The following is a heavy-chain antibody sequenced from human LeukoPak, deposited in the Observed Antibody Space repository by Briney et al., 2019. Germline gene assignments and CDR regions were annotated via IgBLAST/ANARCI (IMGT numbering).Heavy chain of an antibody. CDR3: AGTKADYGGNSGAFDI. D-gene: IGHD4-23*01. V-gene: IGHV1-69*13. CDR1: GGTFSSYA. J-gene: IGHJ3*02. Sequence: GASVKVSCKASGGTFSSYAISWVRQAPGQGLEWMGGIIPIFGTANYAQKFQGRVTITADESTSTAYMELSSLRSEDTAVHYCAGTKADYGGNSGAFDIWGQGTMVTVSS. CDR2: IIPIFGTA.